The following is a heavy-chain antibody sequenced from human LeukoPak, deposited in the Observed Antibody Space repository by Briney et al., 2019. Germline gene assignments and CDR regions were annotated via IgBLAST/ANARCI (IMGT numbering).Heavy chain of an antibody. J-gene: IGHJ4*02. Sequence: SGPTLVKPTQTLTLTCTFSGFPLTTSGVGVGWIRQPPGKALEWLALIYWDDDKRYSPSLKSRLTITKDTSKNQVVLTMTNMDPVDTATYYCTHRHYVFDFWGQGTLVTVSS. D-gene: IGHD3-16*01. V-gene: IGHV2-5*02. CDR3: THRHYVFDF. CDR1: GFPLTTSGVG. CDR2: IYWDDDK.